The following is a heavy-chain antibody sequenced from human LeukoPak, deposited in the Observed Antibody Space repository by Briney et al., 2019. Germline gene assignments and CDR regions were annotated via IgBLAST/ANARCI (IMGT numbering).Heavy chain of an antibody. J-gene: IGHJ4*02. CDR2: ISSSGSTI. Sequence: GGSLRLSCAASGFTFSSYEMNWVRQAPGKGLEWVSYISSSGSTIYYADSVKGRFTISRDNAKNSLYLQMNSLRAEDTAVYYCARGVGATTFDYWGQGTLVTVSS. CDR3: ARGVGATTFDY. CDR1: GFTFSSYE. V-gene: IGHV3-48*03. D-gene: IGHD1-26*01.